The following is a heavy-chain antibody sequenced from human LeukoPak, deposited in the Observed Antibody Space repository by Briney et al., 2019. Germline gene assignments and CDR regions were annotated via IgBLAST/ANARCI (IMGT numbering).Heavy chain of an antibody. CDR3: ARHFDRDGYKSNAFDI. V-gene: IGHV4-39*01. D-gene: IGHD5-24*01. CDR1: GGSFSSSSYY. J-gene: IGHJ3*02. CDR2: MYYSGIT. Sequence: SETLSLXCTVSGGSFSSSSYYWDWIRQPPGKGLEWIGSMYYSGITYYNASLRSRVTISVDTSKNQFSLKLSSVTAADTAVYYCARHFDRDGYKSNAFDIWGQGTMVTVSS.